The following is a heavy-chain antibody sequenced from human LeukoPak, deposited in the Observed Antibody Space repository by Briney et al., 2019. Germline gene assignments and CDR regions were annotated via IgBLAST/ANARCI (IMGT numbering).Heavy chain of an antibody. J-gene: IGHJ1*01. CDR1: GGSISSSSYY. D-gene: IGHD6-13*01. Sequence: SETLSLTCTVSGGSISSSSYYWGWIRQPPGKGLEWIGSIYYSGSTYYNPSLKSRVTISVDTSKNQFSLRLSSVAAADTAVYYCATGPVAAAGRPPSEYFQHWGQGTLVTVSS. CDR3: ATGPVAAAGRPPSEYFQH. V-gene: IGHV4-39*07. CDR2: IYYSGST.